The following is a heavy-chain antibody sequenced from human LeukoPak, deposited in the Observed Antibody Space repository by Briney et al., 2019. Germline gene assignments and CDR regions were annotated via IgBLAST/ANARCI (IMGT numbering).Heavy chain of an antibody. CDR1: GGSISSSSYY. D-gene: IGHD3-3*01. J-gene: IGHJ4*01. Sequence: SETLSLTCTVSGGSISSSSYYWGWIRQPPGKGLEWIGSIYYSGSTYYNPSLKSRVTISVDTSKNQFSLKLSSVTAADTAVYYCARGYGNTIFAFKGAFDIWGQGTLVTVSS. CDR3: ARGYGNTIFAFKGAFDI. CDR2: IYYSGST. V-gene: IGHV4-39*07.